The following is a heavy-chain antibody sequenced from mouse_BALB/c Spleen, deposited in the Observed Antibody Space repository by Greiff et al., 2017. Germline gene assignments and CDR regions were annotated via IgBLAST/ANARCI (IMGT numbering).Heavy chain of an antibody. CDR1: GFTFSSYG. Sequence: EVQRVESGGGLVQPGGSLKLSCAASGFTFSSYGMSWVRQTPDKRLELVATINSNGGSTYYPDSVKGRFTISRDNAKNTLYLQMSSLKSEDTAMYYCARAHYYGSSYFDYWGQGTTLTVSS. CDR3: ARAHYYGSSYFDY. V-gene: IGHV5-6-3*01. D-gene: IGHD1-1*01. J-gene: IGHJ2*01. CDR2: INSNGGST.